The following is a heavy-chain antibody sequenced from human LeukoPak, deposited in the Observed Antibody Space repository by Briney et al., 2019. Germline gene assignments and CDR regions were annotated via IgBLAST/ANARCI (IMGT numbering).Heavy chain of an antibody. CDR1: GFTFSSYV. Sequence: GGSLRHSCAASGFTFSSYVMSWVRQAPGKGLEWVSGISGSGGGTYYADSVKGRFTISIDNSKNTLFLQVNSLRAEDTAVYYCAKAVVAATKGQSDYSGPGTL. D-gene: IGHD2-15*01. J-gene: IGHJ4*02. V-gene: IGHV3-23*01. CDR2: ISGSGGGT. CDR3: AKAVVAATKGQSDY.